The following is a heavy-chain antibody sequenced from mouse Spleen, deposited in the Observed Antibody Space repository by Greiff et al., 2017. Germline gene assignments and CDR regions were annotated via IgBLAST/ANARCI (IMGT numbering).Heavy chain of an antibody. CDR3: ASSFTTDWYFDV. CDR2: ISSGGSYT. Sequence: EVKLMESGGGLVKPGGSLKLSCAASGFTFSSYAMSWVRQTPEKRLEWVATISSGGSYTYYPDSVKGRFTISRDNAKNTLYLQMSSLRSEDTAMYYCASSFTTDWYFDVWGAGTTVTVSS. V-gene: IGHV5-9-1*01. D-gene: IGHD1-1*01. J-gene: IGHJ1*01. CDR1: GFTFSSYA.